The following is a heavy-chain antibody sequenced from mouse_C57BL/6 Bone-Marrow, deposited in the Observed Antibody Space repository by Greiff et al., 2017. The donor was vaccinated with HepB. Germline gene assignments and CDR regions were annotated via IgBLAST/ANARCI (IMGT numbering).Heavy chain of an antibody. CDR3: ARDPSYYGSSGGYAMDY. V-gene: IGHV5-4*01. D-gene: IGHD1-1*01. CDR1: GFTFSSYA. CDR2: ISDGGSYT. Sequence: EVKVVESGGGLVKPGGSLKLSCAASGFTFSSYAMSWVRQTPEKRLEWVATISDGGSYTYYPDNVKGRCTISRDNAKNNLYLQMSHLKSEDTAMYYCARDPSYYGSSGGYAMDYWGQGTSVTVSS. J-gene: IGHJ4*01.